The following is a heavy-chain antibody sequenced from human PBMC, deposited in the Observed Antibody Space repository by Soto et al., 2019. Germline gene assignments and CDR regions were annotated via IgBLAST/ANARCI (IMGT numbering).Heavy chain of an antibody. J-gene: IGHJ5*02. D-gene: IGHD2-2*01. CDR1: GFTFSSYA. CDR2: ISGSGGST. Sequence: PGGSLRLSCAASGFTFSSYAMSWVRQAPGKGLEWVSAISGSGGSTYYADSVKGRFTISRDNSKNTLYLQMNSLRAEDTAVYYCARRYCSSTSCYRGDWFDPWGQGTLVTVSS. V-gene: IGHV3-23*01. CDR3: ARRYCSSTSCYRGDWFDP.